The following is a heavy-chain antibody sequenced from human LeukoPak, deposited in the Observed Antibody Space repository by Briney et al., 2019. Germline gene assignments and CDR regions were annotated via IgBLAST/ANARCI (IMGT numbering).Heavy chain of an antibody. CDR1: GGSFSGYY. D-gene: IGHD2-2*01. CDR3: ARGVVVVPAATGQFDY. V-gene: IGHV4-34*01. J-gene: IGHJ4*02. Sequence: SETLSLTCAVYGGSFSGYYWSWIRQPPGKGLEWIGEINHSGSTNYNPSLKSRVTISVDTSKNQFSLKLGSVTAADTAVYYCARGVVVVPAATGQFDYWGQGTLVTVSS. CDR2: INHSGST.